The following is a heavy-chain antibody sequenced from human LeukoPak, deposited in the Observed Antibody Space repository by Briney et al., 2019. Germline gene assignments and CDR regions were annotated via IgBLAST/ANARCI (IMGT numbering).Heavy chain of an antibody. CDR1: GYTFSYYY. CDR3: ARASYGNNPTHFDY. D-gene: IGHD4-11*01. V-gene: IGHV1-2*06. CDR2: INPNSGGA. Sequence: ASVKVSCKASGYTFSYYYIHWVRQAPGQGLQWMGRINPNSGGADYAQNFQGRVTMTRDTSTNTVYMQLIWLRSDDAAVYYCARASYGNNPTHFDYWGQGTLVTVSS. J-gene: IGHJ4*02.